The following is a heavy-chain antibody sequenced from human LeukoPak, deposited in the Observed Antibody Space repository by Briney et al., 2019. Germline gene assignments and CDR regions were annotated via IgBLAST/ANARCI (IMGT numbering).Heavy chain of an antibody. Sequence: ASVKVSCKVSGYTLTELAMHWMRQAPGKGLEWMGGFDPEDGETIYAQKFQGRLTMTEDTSTDTAYMEVSSLRSEDAAVYYCATYYKTAPGAFDIWGQGTTVTVSS. D-gene: IGHD3-10*01. CDR3: ATYYKTAPGAFDI. CDR1: GYTLTELA. J-gene: IGHJ3*02. V-gene: IGHV1-24*01. CDR2: FDPEDGET.